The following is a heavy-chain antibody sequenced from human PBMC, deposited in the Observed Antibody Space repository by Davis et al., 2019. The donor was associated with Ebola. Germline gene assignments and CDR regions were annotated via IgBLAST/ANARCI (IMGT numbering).Heavy chain of an antibody. Sequence: MPGGSLRLSCTVSGGSISSYYWSWIRQPPGKGLEWIGYIYYSGSTNYNPSLKSRVTISVDTSKNQFSLKLSSVTAADTAVYYWAAGRIAVAGVDYWGQGTLVTVSS. V-gene: IGHV4-59*01. D-gene: IGHD6-19*01. CDR1: GGSISSYY. CDR2: IYYSGST. CDR3: AAGRIAVAGVDY. J-gene: IGHJ4*02.